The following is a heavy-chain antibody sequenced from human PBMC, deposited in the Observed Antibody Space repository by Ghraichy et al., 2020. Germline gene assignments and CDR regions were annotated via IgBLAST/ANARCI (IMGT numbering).Heavy chain of an antibody. CDR1: GFSLSTSGMC. J-gene: IGHJ6*02. D-gene: IGHD6-19*01. V-gene: IGHV2-70*17. Sequence: SGPTLVKPTQTLTLTCTFSGFSLSTSGMCVNWIRQPPGKALEWLARIDWDDDKFYSTSLKTRLTISKDTSKNQVVLTMTNMDPVDTATYYCARLAVAGTIMTYGMDVWGQGTTVTVSS. CDR2: IDWDDDK. CDR3: ARLAVAGTIMTYGMDV.